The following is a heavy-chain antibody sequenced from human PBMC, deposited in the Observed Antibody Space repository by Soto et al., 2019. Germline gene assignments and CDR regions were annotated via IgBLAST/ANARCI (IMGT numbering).Heavy chain of an antibody. CDR2: IDPNSGGT. D-gene: IGHD3-10*01. J-gene: IGHJ4*02. Sequence: GASVKVSCKASGYTFTGYYMHWVRQAPGQGLEWMGWIDPNSGGTNYAQKFQGWVTMTRDTSISTAYVELSRLRSDDTAVYYCARDLAGNYGSGSYTVDYWGQGTLVTVSS. CDR1: GYTFTGYY. V-gene: IGHV1-2*04. CDR3: ARDLAGNYGSGSYTVDY.